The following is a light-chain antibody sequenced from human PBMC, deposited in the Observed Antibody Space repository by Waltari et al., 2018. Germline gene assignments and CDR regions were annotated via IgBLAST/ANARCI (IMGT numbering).Light chain of an antibody. CDR1: QSISSW. CDR3: QQYHTLYT. V-gene: IGKV1-5*03. Sequence: DIQMTQSPSTLSASVGDRVTITCRASQSISSWLAWYQQKPGKAPKLLIYKASSLESGLPSRFSGSGSGTEFTLTISSLQPDDFATYYCQQYHTLYTFGQGTKLEI. CDR2: KAS. J-gene: IGKJ2*01.